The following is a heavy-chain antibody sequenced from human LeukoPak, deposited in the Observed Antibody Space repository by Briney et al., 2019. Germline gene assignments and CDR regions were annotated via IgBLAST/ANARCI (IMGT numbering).Heavy chain of an antibody. V-gene: IGHV1-69*04. CDR1: GGTFSSYA. CDR3: ARGRDGYKFILDH. CDR2: IIPILGIA. D-gene: IGHD5-12*01. J-gene: IGHJ4*02. Sequence: GSSVKVSCKASGGTFSSYAISWVRQAPGQGLEWMGRIIPILGIANYAQKFQGRVTITADKSTSTAYMELSSLRSEDTAVYYCARGRDGYKFILDHWGQGTLVTVSS.